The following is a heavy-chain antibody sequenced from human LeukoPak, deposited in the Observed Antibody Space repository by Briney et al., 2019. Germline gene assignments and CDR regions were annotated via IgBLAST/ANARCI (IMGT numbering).Heavy chain of an antibody. V-gene: IGHV1-8*01. Sequence: ASVKVSCKASGYTFTSYDINWVRQATGQGLEWMGWMSPNSGNTGYAQKFQGRVTMTRNTSISTAYMELSSLRSEDTAVYYCAGVSYGSRSYWEQIYAFDIWGQGTMATVSS. CDR1: GYTFTSYD. J-gene: IGHJ3*02. CDR2: MSPNSGNT. D-gene: IGHD3-10*01. CDR3: AGVSYGSRSYWEQIYAFDI.